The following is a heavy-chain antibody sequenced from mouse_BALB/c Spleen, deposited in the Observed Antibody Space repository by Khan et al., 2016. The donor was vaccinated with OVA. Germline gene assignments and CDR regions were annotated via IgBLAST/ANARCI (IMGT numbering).Heavy chain of an antibody. J-gene: IGHJ3*01. V-gene: IGHV1-4*01. Sequence: VQLQESGAELARPGASVKMSCKASGYTFTSYTIPWIKLRPGQGLEWIGYINPSNGYTNYNQKFKDKATLTADKSSTTAYMQLSSLTSDDSAVYNCVRDGAYYWDDGWFAYWGQGTLVTVSA. D-gene: IGHD2-14*01. CDR3: VRDGAYYWDDGWFAY. CDR2: INPSNGYT. CDR1: GYTFTSYT.